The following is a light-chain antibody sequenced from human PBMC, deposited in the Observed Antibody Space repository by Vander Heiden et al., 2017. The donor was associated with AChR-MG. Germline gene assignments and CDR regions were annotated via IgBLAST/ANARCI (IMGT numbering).Light chain of an antibody. CDR1: CSDVGCDNY. V-gene: IGLV2-8*01. CDR3: SSYAGSNNLV. Sequence: QSALTQPPSASGSPGQSVTIACSVTCSDVGCDNYVSLYQPPPGNPHNLLFYQVRKRPSGAPDRFSGAKSGNAASLTVSGLQAEDAAYYYCSSYAGSNNLVFGGGTKLTVL. J-gene: IGLJ2*01. CDR2: QVR.